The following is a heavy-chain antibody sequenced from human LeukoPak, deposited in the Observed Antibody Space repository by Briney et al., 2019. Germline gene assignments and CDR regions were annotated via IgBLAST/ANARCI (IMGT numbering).Heavy chain of an antibody. CDR1: GYTFTTYE. CDR2: MNPNSGNT. J-gene: IGHJ4*02. CDR3: ARGASRSFAY. V-gene: IGHV1-8*03. Sequence: ASVKVSCKAPGYTFTTYEIHWVRQATGQGLEWMGWMNPNSGNTGYVQNFQGRVTITRTTSINTAYMELSSLRSEDTAVYYCARGASRSFAYWGQGTLVTVSS.